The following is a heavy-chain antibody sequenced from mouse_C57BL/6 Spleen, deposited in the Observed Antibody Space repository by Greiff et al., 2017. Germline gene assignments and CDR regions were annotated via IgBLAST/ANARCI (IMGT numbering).Heavy chain of an antibody. CDR2: IYPGDGDT. D-gene: IGHD1-1*01. V-gene: IGHV1-80*01. J-gene: IGHJ3*01. Sequence: VQLQQSGAELVKPGASVKISCKASGYAFSSYWMNWVKQRPGKGLEWIGQIYPGDGDTNYNGKFKGKATLTADKSSNTAYMQLSSLTSEDSTVYFCARAPDYYGSSYGWFAYWGQGTLVTVSA. CDR3: ARAPDYYGSSYGWFAY. CDR1: GYAFSSYW.